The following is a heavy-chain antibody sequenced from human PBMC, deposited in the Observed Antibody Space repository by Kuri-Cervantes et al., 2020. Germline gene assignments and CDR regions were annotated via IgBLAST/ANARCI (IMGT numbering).Heavy chain of an antibody. V-gene: IGHV4-30-4*01. D-gene: IGHD3-10*02. CDR3: ARDSHGYGDVRDYYYYGMDV. CDR2: IYYGGST. CDR1: GGSFSGDYY. J-gene: IGHJ6*02. Sequence: SCAVYGGSFSGDYYWSWIRQPPGKGLEWIGYIYYGGSTYYNPSLKSRVTILVDTSKNQFSLKLSSVTAADTAVYYCARDSHGYGDVRDYYYYGMDVWGQGTTVTVSS.